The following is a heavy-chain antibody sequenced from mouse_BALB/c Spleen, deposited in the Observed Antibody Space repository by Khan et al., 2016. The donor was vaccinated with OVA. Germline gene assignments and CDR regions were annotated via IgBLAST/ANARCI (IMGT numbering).Heavy chain of an antibody. V-gene: IGHV3-2*02. CDR3: ARMPRGTYDVCLYFDV. CDR2: ISHSGGT. CDR1: GYSITSDYA. D-gene: IGHD2-12*01. Sequence: EVQLQESGPGLVKPSQSLSLTCTVTGYSITSDYAWNWIRQFPGDKLEWMGYISHSGGTTYNPSLKSRISITRDTSTNQFFLQFISVTTEDTATYYCARMPRGTYDVCLYFDVWGAGTTVTVSS. J-gene: IGHJ1*01.